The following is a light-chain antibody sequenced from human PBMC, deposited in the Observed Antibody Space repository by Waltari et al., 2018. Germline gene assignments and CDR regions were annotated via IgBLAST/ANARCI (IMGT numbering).Light chain of an antibody. CDR1: QRVSSS. CDR2: GAS. V-gene: IGKV3-20*01. J-gene: IGKJ1*01. Sequence: FVLPQSPGPWFFSPGERAPLPGRAGQRVSSSLPWYQRNPGQAPKLLSYGASTRATGIPDRFTGSGSWTDFRLTISSLEPEDFAIYFWQHYVRLPATFGQGTKVEIK. CDR3: QHYVRLPAT.